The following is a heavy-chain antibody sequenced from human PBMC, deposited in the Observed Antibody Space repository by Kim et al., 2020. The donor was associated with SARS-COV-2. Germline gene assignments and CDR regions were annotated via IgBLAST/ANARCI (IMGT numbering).Heavy chain of an antibody. V-gene: IGHV1-24*01. J-gene: IGHJ5*02. D-gene: IGHD6-13*01. CDR1: GYTLTELS. CDR3: ATVVQQLGYNWFDP. Sequence: ASVKVSCKVSGYTLTELSMHWVRQAPGKGLEWMGGFDPEDGETIYAQKFQGRVTMTEDTSTDTAYMELSSLRSEDTAVYYCATVVQQLGYNWFDPWGQGTLVTVSS. CDR2: FDPEDGET.